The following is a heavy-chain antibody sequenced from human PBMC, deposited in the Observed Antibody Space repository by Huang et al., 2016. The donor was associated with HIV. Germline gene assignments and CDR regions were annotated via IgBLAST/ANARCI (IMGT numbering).Heavy chain of an antibody. J-gene: IGHJ6*02. Sequence: VESGGRLVQPGGSIRLSCVGSTFTFGAYWMRWVRQTPGKGLEWVDNIRQDESEKYYVDYVKGRFNISRDNAKKGLVLEMNNVTVEDMATYYCATKTGAMDIWGQGTTVTVS. CDR2: IRQDESEK. V-gene: IGHV3-7*03. D-gene: IGHD1-7*01. CDR3: ATKTGAMDI. CDR1: TFTFGAYW.